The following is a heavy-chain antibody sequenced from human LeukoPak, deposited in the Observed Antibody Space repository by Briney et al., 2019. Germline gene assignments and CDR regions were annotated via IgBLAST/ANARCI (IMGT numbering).Heavy chain of an antibody. CDR3: ARDETGVKRSFDY. V-gene: IGHV3-21*01. CDR2: ISSSNTYI. J-gene: IGHJ4*02. D-gene: IGHD7-27*01. CDR1: GFSFSSYN. Sequence: GGSLRLSCAASGFSFSSYNMDWVRQAPGKGLEWVSSISSSNTYIYYADSVKGRFTISRDNAKNSLFLQMNSLRAEDTAVYYCARDETGVKRSFDYWGQGTLVTVSS.